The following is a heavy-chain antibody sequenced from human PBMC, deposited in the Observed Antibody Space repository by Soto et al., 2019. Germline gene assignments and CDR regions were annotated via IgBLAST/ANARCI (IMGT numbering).Heavy chain of an antibody. CDR1: GGTFSSYA. V-gene: IGHV1-69*12. J-gene: IGHJ5*02. CDR2: IIPIFGTA. Sequence: QVQLVQSGAEVKKPGSSVKVSCKASGGTFSSYAISWMRQAPGQGLEWMGEIIPIFGTANYAQKFQGRVTITEDESTSTADMELSSRRSEDTAVYYCARDRGPSSGYYPYWFDPWGQGTLVTVSS. D-gene: IGHD3-22*01. CDR3: ARDRGPSSGYYPYWFDP.